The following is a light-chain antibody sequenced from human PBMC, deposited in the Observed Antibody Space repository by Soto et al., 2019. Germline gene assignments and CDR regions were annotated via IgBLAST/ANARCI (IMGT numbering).Light chain of an antibody. CDR1: QYINTR. CDR2: GAS. J-gene: IGKJ4*01. V-gene: IGKV3-15*01. Sequence: EIVMTQSPATLSVSPGDRVTLSCRASQYINTRLAWYQHRPGQAPRLLIYGASTRATGLPARFSGSGSGTDFTLTISSLEPEDFAVYYCQQRSNWLTFGGGTKVDIK. CDR3: QQRSNWLT.